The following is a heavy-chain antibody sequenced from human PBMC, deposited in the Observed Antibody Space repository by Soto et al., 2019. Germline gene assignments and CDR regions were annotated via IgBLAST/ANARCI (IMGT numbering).Heavy chain of an antibody. V-gene: IGHV4-39*01. D-gene: IGHD5-12*01. Sequence: PSETLSLTCDVSGGSIDNSHSFWGWVRQPPGRGLEFLGSVYYSGITYYNPSLKSRVTISVDTSKNQFSLRLGSVTAADTAVYYCARQTRYIGYALWPPYYFDYWGQGLLVTVSS. CDR3: ARQTRYIGYALWPPYYFDY. CDR1: GGSIDNSHSF. J-gene: IGHJ4*02. CDR2: VYYSGIT.